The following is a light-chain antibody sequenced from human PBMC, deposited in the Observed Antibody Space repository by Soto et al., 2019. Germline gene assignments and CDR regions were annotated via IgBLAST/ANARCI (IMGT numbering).Light chain of an antibody. V-gene: IGLV2-14*01. CDR3: SSYTASSTYV. Sequence: QSALTQPASVSGSPGQSITISCSGTSGDVGGYDYVSWYQHHPGKAPKLIIFEVFNRPSGVSNRFSGSKSGNTASLTISGLQAEDEADYYCSSYTASSTYVFGNRTKVTVL. CDR2: EVF. J-gene: IGLJ1*01. CDR1: SGDVGGYDY.